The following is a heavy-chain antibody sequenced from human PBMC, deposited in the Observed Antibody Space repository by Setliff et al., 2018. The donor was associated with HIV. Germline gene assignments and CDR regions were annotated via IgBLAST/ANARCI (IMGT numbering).Heavy chain of an antibody. J-gene: IGHJ4*02. CDR3: ARDYSPTFYYYDSSGTFDY. V-gene: IGHV1-69*10. CDR2: IIPILGIA. CDR1: GGTFSSYA. D-gene: IGHD3-22*01. Sequence: SVKVSCKTSGGTFSSYAISWVRQAPGQGLEWMGGIIPILGIANYAQKFQGRVTITADESTSTAYMELSSLRSEDTAVYYCARDYSPTFYYYDSSGTFDYWGQGTLVTVSS.